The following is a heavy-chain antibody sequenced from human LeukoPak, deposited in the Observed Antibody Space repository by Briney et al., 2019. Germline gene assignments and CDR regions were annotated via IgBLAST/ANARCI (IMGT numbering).Heavy chain of an antibody. CDR1: GGSISSYY. D-gene: IGHD3-3*01. CDR2: IYTSGST. V-gene: IGHV4-4*07. J-gene: IGHJ4*02. CDR3: ARDESHWSGPPRPTH. Sequence: SETLSLTCTVSGGSISSYYWSWVRQPAGKGLEWIGRIYTSGSTNYNPSLKSRVTMSVDTSKNQFSLKLSSVTAADTAVYYCARDESHWSGPPRPTHWGQGTLVTVSS.